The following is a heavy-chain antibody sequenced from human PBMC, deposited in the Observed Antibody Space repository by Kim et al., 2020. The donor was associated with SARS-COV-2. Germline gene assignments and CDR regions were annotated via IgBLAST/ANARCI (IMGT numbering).Heavy chain of an antibody. J-gene: IGHJ4*02. V-gene: IGHV1-46*01. CDR2: INPSGGST. CDR3: ARESSDSSGYYYGIFDY. Sequence: ASVKVSCKASGYTFTSYYMHWVRQAPGQGLEWMGLINPSGGSTSYAQKFQGRVTMTRDTSTSTVYMELSSLRSEDTAVYYCARESSDSSGYYYGIFDYWGQGTLVTVSS. D-gene: IGHD3-22*01. CDR1: GYTFTSYY.